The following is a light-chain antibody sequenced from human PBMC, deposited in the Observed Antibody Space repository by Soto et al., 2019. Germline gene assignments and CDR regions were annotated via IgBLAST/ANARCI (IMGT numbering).Light chain of an antibody. CDR2: LEGSGSY. CDR1: SGHSSYI. V-gene: IGLV4-60*02. J-gene: IGLJ3*02. Sequence: QLVLTQSSSASASLGSSVKLTCTLSSGHSSYIIAWHQQQPGKAPRYLMKLEGSGSYNKGSGVPDRFSGSSSGADRYLTISNLQFEDEAAYYCEPWYSNTHTVFGGGTKLTVL. CDR3: EPWYSNTHTV.